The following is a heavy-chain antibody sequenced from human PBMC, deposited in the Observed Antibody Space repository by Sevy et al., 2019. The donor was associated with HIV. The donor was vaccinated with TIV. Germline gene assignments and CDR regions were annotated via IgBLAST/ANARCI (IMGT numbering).Heavy chain of an antibody. CDR3: ARLPGYSSGWPFDY. V-gene: IGHV4-59*08. Sequence: SETLSLTCTVSGGSISSYYWSWIRQPPGKGLEWIGYIYYSGSTNYNPSLKSRVTISVDTSKNQFSLKPSSVTAADTAVYYCARLPGYSSGWPFDYWGQGTLVTVSS. D-gene: IGHD6-19*01. CDR2: IYYSGST. CDR1: GGSISSYY. J-gene: IGHJ4*02.